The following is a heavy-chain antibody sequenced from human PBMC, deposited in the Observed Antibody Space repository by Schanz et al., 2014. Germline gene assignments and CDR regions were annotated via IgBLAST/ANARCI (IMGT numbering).Heavy chain of an antibody. J-gene: IGHJ4*02. CDR1: GGSISSHF. V-gene: IGHV4-59*11. D-gene: IGHD2-8*02. CDR2: MYHSGSS. Sequence: QVQLQESGPGLVKPSETLSLTCTVSGGSISSHFWSWIRQPPGKGLEWIGYMYHSGSSNYNPSLKSRVTISVDTSKNQFSLKMTSLTAADTAVYFCARVGRGILTSWYSLDSWGQGTLVTVSS. CDR3: ARVGRGILTSWYSLDS.